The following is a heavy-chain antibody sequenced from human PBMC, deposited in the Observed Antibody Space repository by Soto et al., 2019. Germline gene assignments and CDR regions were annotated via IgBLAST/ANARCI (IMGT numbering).Heavy chain of an antibody. CDR2: IWYDGSNK. J-gene: IGHJ6*02. CDR3: ARDRDYDFWSGSFRGALSCYGMDV. D-gene: IGHD3-3*01. CDR1: GFTFSSYG. Sequence: GGSLRLSCAASGFTFSSYGMHWVRQAPGKGLEWVAVIWYDGSNKYYADSVKGRFTISRDNSKNTLYLQMNSLRAEDTAVYYCARDRDYDFWSGSFRGALSCYGMDVWGQGTTVTVSS. V-gene: IGHV3-33*01.